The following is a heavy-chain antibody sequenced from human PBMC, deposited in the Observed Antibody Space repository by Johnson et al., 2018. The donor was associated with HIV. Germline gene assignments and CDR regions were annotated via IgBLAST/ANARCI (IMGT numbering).Heavy chain of an antibody. D-gene: IGHD2-15*01. CDR1: GFTFSSYG. CDR3: ARALGYCSGGSCPLDAFDI. Sequence: QVQLVESGGGVVQPGRSLRLSCAASGFTFSSYGMHWVRQAPGKGLEWVAVISYDGSNKYYADSVKGRFPISRDNSKNTLYLQMGSLRAEDMAVYYCARALGYCSGGSCPLDAFDIWGQGTMVTVSS. CDR2: ISYDGSNK. V-gene: IGHV3-30*03. J-gene: IGHJ3*02.